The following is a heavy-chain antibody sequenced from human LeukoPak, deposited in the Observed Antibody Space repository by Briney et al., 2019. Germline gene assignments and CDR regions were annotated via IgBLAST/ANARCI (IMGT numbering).Heavy chain of an antibody. CDR3: ARWGTYASTSNWFDP. Sequence: SETLSLTCTVSGYSIRTDYYWGWIRQPPGKGPQWMGTINKSGNTYYNPSLKSRVTISVDTSKNQFSLRLSSVTAADTAVYYCARWGTYASTSNWFDPWGQGTLVTVSS. D-gene: IGHD2-2*01. J-gene: IGHJ5*02. CDR1: GYSIRTDYY. V-gene: IGHV4-38-2*02. CDR2: INKSGNT.